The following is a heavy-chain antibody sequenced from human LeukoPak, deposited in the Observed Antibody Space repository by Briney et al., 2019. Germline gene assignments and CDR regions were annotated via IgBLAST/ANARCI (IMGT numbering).Heavy chain of an antibody. CDR1: GFTFTSSA. Sequence: SVKVSCKVSGFTFTSSAMQWVRQARGQRLEWIGWIVVGSGNTNYAQKFQERVTITRDMSTSTAYMELSSLRSEDTAVYYCAAVEGGYETPQGPFDYWGQGTLVTVSS. J-gene: IGHJ4*02. D-gene: IGHD5-12*01. V-gene: IGHV1-58*02. CDR2: IVVGSGNT. CDR3: AAVEGGYETPQGPFDY.